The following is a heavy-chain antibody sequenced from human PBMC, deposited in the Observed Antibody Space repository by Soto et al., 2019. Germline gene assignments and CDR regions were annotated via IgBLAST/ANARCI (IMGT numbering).Heavy chain of an antibody. CDR2: IIPIFGTA. V-gene: IGHV1-69*05. CDR3: AGGWDIVATMIPSRYYYYGMDV. J-gene: IGHJ6*02. Sequence: SVKVSCKASGGTFSSYAISWVRQAPGQGLEWMGGIIPIFGTANYAQKFQGWVTMTRDTSISTAYMELSRLRSDDTAVYYCAGGWDIVATMIPSRYYYYGMDVWGQGTTVTVSS. D-gene: IGHD5-12*01. CDR1: GGTFSSYA.